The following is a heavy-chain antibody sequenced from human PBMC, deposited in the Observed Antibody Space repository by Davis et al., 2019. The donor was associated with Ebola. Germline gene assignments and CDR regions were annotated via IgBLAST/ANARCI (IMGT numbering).Heavy chain of an antibody. CDR1: GYTFTSYG. J-gene: IGHJ5*02. CDR3: ARGLYSSSWIGGWFDP. Sequence: ASVKVSCKASGYTFTSYGITWVRQAPGQGLEWMGWINPHNGNTNYAQKFQGRVTMTRDTSISTAYMELSRLRSDDTAVYYCARGLYSSSWIGGWFDPWGQGTLVTVSS. D-gene: IGHD6-13*01. CDR2: INPHNGNT. V-gene: IGHV1-2*02.